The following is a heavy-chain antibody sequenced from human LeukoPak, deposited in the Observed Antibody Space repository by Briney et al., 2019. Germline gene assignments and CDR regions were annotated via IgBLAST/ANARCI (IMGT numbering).Heavy chain of an antibody. D-gene: IGHD2-15*01. V-gene: IGHV3-69-1*01. J-gene: IGHJ2*01. CDR3: ARDPTRRGDFDL. Sequence: GGSLRLSCAASGFTFSSYSMNWVRQAPGKGLEWVSSISSSSTIYYADSVKGRFTISRDNAKNSLYLQMNSLRAEDTAVYYCARDPTRRGDFDLWGRGTLVTVSS. CDR2: ISSSSTI. CDR1: GFTFSSYS.